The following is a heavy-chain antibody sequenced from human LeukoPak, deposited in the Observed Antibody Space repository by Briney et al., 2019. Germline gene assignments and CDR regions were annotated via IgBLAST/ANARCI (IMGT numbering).Heavy chain of an antibody. CDR3: ARDRTSSLVPAPNDAFDI. Sequence: PGGSLRLSCAASGFTFSSYSMNWVRQAPGKGLEWVSYISSSSSTIYYADSVKGRFTISRDNAKNSLYLQMNSLRAEDTAVYYCARDRTSSLVPAPNDAFDIWGQGTMVTVSS. CDR2: ISSSSSTI. V-gene: IGHV3-48*04. CDR1: GFTFSSYS. J-gene: IGHJ3*02. D-gene: IGHD6-13*01.